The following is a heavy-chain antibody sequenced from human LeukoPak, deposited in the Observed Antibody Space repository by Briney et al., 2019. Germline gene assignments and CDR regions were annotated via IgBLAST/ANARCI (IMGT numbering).Heavy chain of an antibody. CDR1: GFTFSSYW. Sequence: GGSLRLSCAASGFTFSSYWMSWVRQAPGKGLEWVAFIRYDGSNKYYADSVKGRFTISRDNSKNTLYLQMNSLRAEDTAVYYCAKDKNDYVWGSYRLSYWGQGTLVTVSS. D-gene: IGHD3-16*02. CDR3: AKDKNDYVWGSYRLSY. CDR2: IRYDGSNK. J-gene: IGHJ4*02. V-gene: IGHV3-30*02.